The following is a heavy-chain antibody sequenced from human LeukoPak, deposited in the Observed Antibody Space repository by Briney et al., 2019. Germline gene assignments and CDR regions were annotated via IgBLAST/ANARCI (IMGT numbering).Heavy chain of an antibody. CDR2: IYPGGSDT. J-gene: IGHJ4*02. Sequence: GESLKIPCKDSGYNFTTNWIGWARQMPGKGLEWMGIIYPGGSDTLYSPSFQGQVTISADKSITTAYLQWSSLKASDTAMYYCARRSYYGSGPFDSWGQGTLVTVSS. CDR3: ARRSYYGSGPFDS. V-gene: IGHV5-51*01. CDR1: GYNFTTNW. D-gene: IGHD3-10*01.